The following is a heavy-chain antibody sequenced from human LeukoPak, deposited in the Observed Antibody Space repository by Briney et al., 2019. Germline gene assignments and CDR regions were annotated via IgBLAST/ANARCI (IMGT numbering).Heavy chain of an antibody. CDR2: IWPDGSDK. J-gene: IGHJ5*02. D-gene: IGHD1-26*01. CDR1: GLTFSDYR. CDR3: GRWEVNAGLDR. V-gene: IGHV3-7*01. Sequence: GGSLRLSCAASGLTFSDYRMDWVRQAPGKGRGWVANIWPDGSDKYNVDSVRGGFTLSRDNAQNPLNLQMNSLRAEDSGVHYGGRWEVNAGLDRWGQGTLVIVSS.